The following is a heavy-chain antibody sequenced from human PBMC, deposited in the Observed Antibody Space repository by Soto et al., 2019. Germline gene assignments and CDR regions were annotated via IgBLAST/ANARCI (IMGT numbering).Heavy chain of an antibody. J-gene: IGHJ5*02. CDR3: ARGHHYDILTGPPRGWFDP. V-gene: IGHV4-31*03. CDR1: GGSISSGGYY. CDR2: IYYSGST. D-gene: IGHD3-9*01. Sequence: SETLSLTCTVSGGSISSGGYYWSWIRQHPGKGLEWIGYIYYSGSTNYNPSLKSRVTISVDTSKNQFSLKLSSVTAADTAVYYCARGHHYDILTGPPRGWFDPWGQGALVTVSS.